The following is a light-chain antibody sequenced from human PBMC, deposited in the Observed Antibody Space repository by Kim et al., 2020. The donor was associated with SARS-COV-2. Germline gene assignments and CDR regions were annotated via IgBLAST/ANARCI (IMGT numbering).Light chain of an antibody. Sequence: ASVGDRVTITCRASQDIANSLAWYQQKPGKVPKVLIYAASTLQSGVPSRFSGSGSGTEFTLTIGRLQTEDAATYYCQKYNSAPWTFGPETKVEIK. J-gene: IGKJ1*01. CDR2: AAS. CDR1: QDIANS. CDR3: QKYNSAPWT. V-gene: IGKV1-27*01.